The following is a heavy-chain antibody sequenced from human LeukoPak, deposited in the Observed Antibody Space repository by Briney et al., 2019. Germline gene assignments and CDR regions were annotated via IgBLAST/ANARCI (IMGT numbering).Heavy chain of an antibody. CDR2: IYYSGGT. V-gene: IGHV4-59*01. D-gene: IGHD1-1*01. J-gene: IGHJ4*02. Sequence: SETLSLTCTVSGGSISSDYWSWVRQSPGKGLEWIGYIYYSGGTNYNPSLKSRATISMDTSKNQFSLKLTSVTAADTAVYYCARDTHSKERFDYWGQGTLVTVSS. CDR1: GGSISSDY. CDR3: ARDTHSKERFDY.